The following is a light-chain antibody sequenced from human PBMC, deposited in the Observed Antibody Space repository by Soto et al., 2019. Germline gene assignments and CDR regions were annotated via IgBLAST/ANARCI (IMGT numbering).Light chain of an antibody. CDR2: DVT. J-gene: IGLJ3*02. V-gene: IGLV2-11*01. CDR3: CSYAGSFTGV. Sequence: QSALTQPRSVSGSPGQSVTISCSGTSSDLGGYNYVSWYQHHPGKAPKLMIYDVTLRPSGVPDRFSGSKSGNTASLTISGLQAEDEADYYRCSYAGSFTGVFGGGTKLTVL. CDR1: SSDLGGYNY.